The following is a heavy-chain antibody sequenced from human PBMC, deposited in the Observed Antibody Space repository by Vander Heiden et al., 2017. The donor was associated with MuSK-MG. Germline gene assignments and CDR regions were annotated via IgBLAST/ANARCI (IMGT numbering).Heavy chain of an antibody. D-gene: IGHD2-15*01. J-gene: IGHJ4*02. CDR3: ARVGMVMVAASFDY. CDR2: IYYSGST. Sequence: QVQLQESGPGLVKPSQTLSLTCTVSGGSISRGGYYWSWIRQHPGKGLEWIGYIYYSGSTYYNPSLKSRVTISVDTSKNQFSLKLSSVTAADTAVYYCARVGMVMVAASFDYWGQGTLGTVAS. V-gene: IGHV4-31*03. CDR1: GGSISRGGYY.